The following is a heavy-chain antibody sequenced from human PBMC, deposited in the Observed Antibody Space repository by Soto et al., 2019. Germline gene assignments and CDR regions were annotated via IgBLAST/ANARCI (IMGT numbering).Heavy chain of an antibody. CDR1: GFTVSYNY. D-gene: IGHD3-10*01. V-gene: IGHV3-53*01. CDR3: ARGTYGSGSYYIGDAFDM. J-gene: IGHJ3*02. Sequence: VGSLRLSCAVSGFTVSYNYMNWVRQAPGKGLEWVSVIYRGGDTFYADSVKGRFTISRDNSKNTLYLQMNSLRAEDTAVYYCARGTYGSGSYYIGDAFDMRGQGTMVTVSS. CDR2: IYRGGDT.